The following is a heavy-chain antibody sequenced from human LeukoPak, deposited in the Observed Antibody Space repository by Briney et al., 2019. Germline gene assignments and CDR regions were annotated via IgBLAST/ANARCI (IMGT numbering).Heavy chain of an antibody. D-gene: IGHD5-24*01. CDR3: ARPSPPGDGYNPPDH. V-gene: IGHV3-30*04. CDR1: GFSFDNFA. CDR2: ISHDGRTK. Sequence: SGKSLTLSCVVSGFSFDNFAMHWVRQPLGKGLEWVAVISHDGRTKYYADSMKGRITISRDNSKNTLFLQMNNLRSEDTAVYFCARPSPPGDGYNPPDHWGQGTLVTVSS. J-gene: IGHJ4*02.